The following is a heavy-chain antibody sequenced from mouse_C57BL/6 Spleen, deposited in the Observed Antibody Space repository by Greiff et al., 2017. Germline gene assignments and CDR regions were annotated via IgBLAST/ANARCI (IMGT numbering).Heavy chain of an antibody. V-gene: IGHV5-17*01. CDR2: ISSGSSTI. D-gene: IGHD1-1*01. CDR3: ESGGFYGSRRRSFDY. J-gene: IGHJ2*01. Sequence: EVHLVESGGGLAKPGGSLKLSCAASGFTFSDYGMHWVRQAPEKGLEWVAYISSGSSTIYYADTVKGRFTISRDNAKNTLFLQMTSLRSEDTTMYYGESGGFYGSRRRSFDYWGQGTALTVSS. CDR1: GFTFSDYG.